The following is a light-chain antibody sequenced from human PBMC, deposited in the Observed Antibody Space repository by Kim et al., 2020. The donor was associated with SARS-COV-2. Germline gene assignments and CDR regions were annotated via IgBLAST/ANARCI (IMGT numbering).Light chain of an antibody. CDR2: GAS. J-gene: IGKJ4*01. V-gene: IGKV3-15*01. CDR1: QSVSSN. CDR3: QQYDDWPLT. Sequence: VSPGERATLPCRASQSVSSNLAWDYQKPGQAPGLLIYGASTRATGVPARFSGSGSGTEFTLTISSLQSEDFAVYYCQQYDDWPLTFGGGTKVDIK.